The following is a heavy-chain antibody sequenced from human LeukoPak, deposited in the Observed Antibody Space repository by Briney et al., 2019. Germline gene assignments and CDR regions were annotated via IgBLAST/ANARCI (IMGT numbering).Heavy chain of an antibody. D-gene: IGHD2-21*02. CDR1: GFTFSDSA. CDR3: TRVVGDWGHDS. J-gene: IGHJ4*02. Sequence: PGGSLRLSCAASGFTFSDSAMHWVRQASGKGLEWVAHIRSKANNYATAYAGSVKGRFTISRDNSKCTVYLQMHSPNTEATVVYYCTRVVGDWGHDSWGQGTLVTVSS. V-gene: IGHV3-73*01. CDR2: IRSKANNYAT.